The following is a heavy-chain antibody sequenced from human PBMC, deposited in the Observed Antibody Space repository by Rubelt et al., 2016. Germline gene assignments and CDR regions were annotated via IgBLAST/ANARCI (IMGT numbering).Heavy chain of an antibody. J-gene: IGHJ4*02. CDR3: ARGPGY. Sequence: QVQLVESGGGVVQPGRSLRLSCAASGFTFSSYGMHWVRQAPGKGLEWVAVISYDGSNKYYADSVKGRFTIARDTSKNSLYLQMNSLRAEDTAVYYCARGPGYWGQGTLVTVSS. CDR2: ISYDGSNK. CDR1: GFTFSSYG. V-gene: IGHV3-30*03.